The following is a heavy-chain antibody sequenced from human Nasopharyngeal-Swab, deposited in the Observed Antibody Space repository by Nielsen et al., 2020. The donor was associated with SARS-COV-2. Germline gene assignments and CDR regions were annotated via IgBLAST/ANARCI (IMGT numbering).Heavy chain of an antibody. D-gene: IGHD3-3*01. CDR3: ARERARFLEWLLYGTFDH. CDR2: ISSSSSTI. CDR1: GFTFSSYS. V-gene: IGHV3-48*02. Sequence: GESLKISCAASGFTFSSYSMNWVRQAPGKGLEWVSYISSSSSTIYYADSVKGRFTISRDNAKNSLYLQMNSLRDEDTAVYYCARERARFLEWLLYGTFDHWGQGTHVTVSA. J-gene: IGHJ4*02.